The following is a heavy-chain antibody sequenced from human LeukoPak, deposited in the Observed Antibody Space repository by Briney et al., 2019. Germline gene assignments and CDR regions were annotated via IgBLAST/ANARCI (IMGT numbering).Heavy chain of an antibody. J-gene: IGHJ5*02. V-gene: IGHV3-11*01. Sequence: GGSLRLSCAASGFTFSDYYMSWIRQAPGKGLEWVSYISSSGSTIYYADSVKGRFTISRDNAKNSLYLQMNSLRAEDTAVYYCAREGAAGYAQNWFDPWGQGTLVTVSS. D-gene: IGHD5-12*01. CDR1: GFTFSDYY. CDR3: AREGAAGYAQNWFDP. CDR2: ISSSGSTI.